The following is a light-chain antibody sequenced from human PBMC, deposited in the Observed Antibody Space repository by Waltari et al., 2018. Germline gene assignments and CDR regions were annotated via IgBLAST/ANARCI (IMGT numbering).Light chain of an antibody. CDR2: RSC. J-gene: IGLJ3*02. Sequence: QSVLTQPPSASGTPGQRVTISCSGSSSTFATNAVDWYQFRPRTAPKLLSYRSCQRPSGIPDRFSGSRSGTSSFLSISGLQSEDEADYYCAAWDDSLNGRVFGGGTKLTVL. CDR1: SSTFATNA. CDR3: AAWDDSLNGRV. V-gene: IGLV1-44*01.